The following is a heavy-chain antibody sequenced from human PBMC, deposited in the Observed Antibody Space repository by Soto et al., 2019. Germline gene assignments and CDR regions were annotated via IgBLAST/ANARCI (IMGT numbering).Heavy chain of an antibody. J-gene: IGHJ4*02. D-gene: IGHD2-8*01. V-gene: IGHV1-69*06. CDR3: ARGLLYATTYFDY. CDR2: IIPVVGTT. CDR1: GDTFTTNS. Sequence: QVQLVQSGAEVKKPGSSVKVSCKASGDTFTTNSLNWVRQAPGQGLEWMGGIIPVVGTTKYAQKYQDRVPITGDKSTTTAYMELSSLRSDDTAVYYCARGLLYATTYFDYWGQGTPVTVSS.